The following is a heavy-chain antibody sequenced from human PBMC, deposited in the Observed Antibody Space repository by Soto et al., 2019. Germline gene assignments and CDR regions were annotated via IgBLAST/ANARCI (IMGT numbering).Heavy chain of an antibody. D-gene: IGHD5-18*01. CDR1: GFTFSSFA. Sequence: EVQLLESGGCLVQPGGSLRVSCAASGFTFSSFALSWVRQAPGKGLEWVSAISGSGDGTDYADSVKGRFTISRDNLKNTLYLQMNSLRAEDTAVYYCAGPGYSSQDYWGQGTLVTVSS. CDR2: ISGSGDGT. J-gene: IGHJ4*02. V-gene: IGHV3-23*01. CDR3: AGPGYSSQDY.